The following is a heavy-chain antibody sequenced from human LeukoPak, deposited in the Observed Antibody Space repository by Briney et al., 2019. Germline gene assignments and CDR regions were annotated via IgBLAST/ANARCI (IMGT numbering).Heavy chain of an antibody. CDR3: ARGYRWAFDY. D-gene: IGHD4-23*01. V-gene: IGHV6-1*01. CDR2: TYYRSKWYY. J-gene: IGHJ4*02. CDR1: GDSVSSNSAA. Sequence: SQTLSLTCAISGDSVSSNSAAWNGIRQSPSRGLEWLGRTYYRSKWYYDYTVSVESRITINPDTSKNQFSLQLNSVTPEDTAVYYCARGYRWAFDYWGRGTLVTVSS.